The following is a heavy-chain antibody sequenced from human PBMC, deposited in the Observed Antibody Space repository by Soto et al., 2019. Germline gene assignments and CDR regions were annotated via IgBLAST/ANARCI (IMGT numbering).Heavy chain of an antibody. Sequence: VQLQESGPGLVRPSETLSLTCTVSGGSINNYYWSWIRQPAGKGLEWIGRVYTSGSTNYNPSLKSRVTMSVDTSNNQFSLRVSSVTAADTAIYYCARGPPFDPWGQGTLVTVSS. CDR3: ARGPPFDP. CDR2: VYTSGST. CDR1: GGSINNYY. J-gene: IGHJ5*02. V-gene: IGHV4-4*07.